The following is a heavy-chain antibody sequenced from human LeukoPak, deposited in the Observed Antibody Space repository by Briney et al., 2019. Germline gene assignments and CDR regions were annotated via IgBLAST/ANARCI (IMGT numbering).Heavy chain of an antibody. D-gene: IGHD3-10*01. CDR1: GGSFSGYY. J-gene: IGHJ4*02. CDR3: ARDGGGGSGSYARYSEY. V-gene: IGHV4-34*09. Sequence: SETLSLTCAVYGGSFSGYYWSWIRQPPGKGLEWIGEINHSGSTNYNPSLKSRVIISVDTSKNQFSLKLSSMTAADTAVYYCARDGGGGSGSYARYSEYWGQGTLVTVSS. CDR2: INHSGST.